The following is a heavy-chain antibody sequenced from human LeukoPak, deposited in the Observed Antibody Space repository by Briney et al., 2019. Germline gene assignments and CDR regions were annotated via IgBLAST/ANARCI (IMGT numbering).Heavy chain of an antibody. CDR1: GFTFSSYA. J-gene: IGHJ4*02. CDR3: ARVFLERLTSGYFDS. V-gene: IGHV3-23*01. CDR2: ISGSGGST. Sequence: GGSLRLSFAASGFTFSSYAMSWVRQAPGKGREWVSAISGSGGSTYYADSVKGRFTISRDNPKNTLYLQMNSLSDDDTAVYYCARVFLERLTSGYFDSWGQGTLVTVSP. D-gene: IGHD3-3*01.